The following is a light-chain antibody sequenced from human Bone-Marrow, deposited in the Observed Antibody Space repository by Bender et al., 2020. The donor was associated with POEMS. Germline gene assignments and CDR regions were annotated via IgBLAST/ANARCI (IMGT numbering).Light chain of an antibody. Sequence: SYVLTQPPSVSVSPGQTARITCSGDALPKQYACWYQQKPGQAPVLLIYKDTERPSGIPERFSGSSSGTTVTLTVSGVQTEDEADYHCQSADSSGTWVFGGGTKLTVL. CDR1: ALPKQY. J-gene: IGLJ3*02. V-gene: IGLV3-25*03. CDR2: KDT. CDR3: QSADSSGTWV.